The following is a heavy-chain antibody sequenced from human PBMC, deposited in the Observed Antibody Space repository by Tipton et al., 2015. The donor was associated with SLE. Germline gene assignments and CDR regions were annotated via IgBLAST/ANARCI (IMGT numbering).Heavy chain of an antibody. J-gene: IGHJ3*02. V-gene: IGHV4-39*07. CDR3: ARQGTDGWYDAFDI. Sequence: TLSLTCAVSGDSLDSSESYWAWIRQPPGKGLAWIGSFYAGGSIYYKPSLESRVTASMDTSKNHLSLTLTSVTAADTAIYYCARQGTDGWYDAFDIWGPGTMVTVSS. CDR2: FYAGGSI. D-gene: IGHD6-19*01. CDR1: GDSLDSSESY.